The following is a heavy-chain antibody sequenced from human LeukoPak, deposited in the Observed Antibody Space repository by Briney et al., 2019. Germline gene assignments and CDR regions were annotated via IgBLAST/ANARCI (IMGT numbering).Heavy chain of an antibody. CDR2: ISRSSSYI. V-gene: IGHV3-21*01. D-gene: IGHD6-13*01. Sequence: GSLRLSCAASGFTFSSYSMNWVRQAPGKGLEWVSSISRSSSYIYYADSVKGRFTISRDNAKNSMYLQMYSLRAEDTAVYYCARGPKYISATGPYYFDYWGQGTPVTVSS. CDR1: GFTFSSYS. CDR3: ARGPKYISATGPYYFDY. J-gene: IGHJ4*02.